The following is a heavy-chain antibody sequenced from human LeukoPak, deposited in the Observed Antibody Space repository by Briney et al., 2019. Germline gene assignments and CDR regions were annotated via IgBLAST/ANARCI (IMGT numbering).Heavy chain of an antibody. CDR3: ARGYCSSTSCYKFDY. CDR2: LYFSGNT. Sequence: SETLSLTCTVSGDSISNSDHYWGWIRQPPGKGLEWIGSLYFSGNTYYNPSLKSRVTISVDTSKNQFSLKLSSVTAADTAVYYCARGYCSSTSCYKFDYWGQGTLVTVSS. V-gene: IGHV4-39*07. CDR1: GDSISNSDHY. D-gene: IGHD2-2*01. J-gene: IGHJ4*02.